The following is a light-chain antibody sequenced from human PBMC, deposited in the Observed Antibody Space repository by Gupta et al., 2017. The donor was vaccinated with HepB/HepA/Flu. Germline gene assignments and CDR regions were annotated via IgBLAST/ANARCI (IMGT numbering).Light chain of an antibody. V-gene: IGLV2-14*03. CDR2: DVS. J-gene: IGLJ1*01. CDR3: NSYTTSSTRV. Sequence: QTALTQPASVSGSPGQSITIPCTGTSSDVGTYNYVSWYQQHPGKAPKLIIYDVSNRPSGIAYRFSGSKSDNTASLTIPGLQAEDEADYYCNSYTTSSTRVFGTGTKVTVL. CDR1: SSDVGTYNY.